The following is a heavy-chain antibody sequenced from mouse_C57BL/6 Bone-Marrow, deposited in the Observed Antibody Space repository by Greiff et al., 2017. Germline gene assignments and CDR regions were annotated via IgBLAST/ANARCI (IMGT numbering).Heavy chain of an antibody. J-gene: IGHJ1*03. CDR3: ASHEYFDV. CDR1: GFTFSSYG. CDR2: ISSGGSYT. Sequence: EVKLMESGGDLVKPGGSLKLSCAASGFTFSSYGMSWVRQTPDKRLEWVATISSGGSYTYYPDSVKGRFTISRDNTKNTLYLQMSSLKSEDTARYYCASHEYFDVWGTGTTVTVSS. V-gene: IGHV5-6*01.